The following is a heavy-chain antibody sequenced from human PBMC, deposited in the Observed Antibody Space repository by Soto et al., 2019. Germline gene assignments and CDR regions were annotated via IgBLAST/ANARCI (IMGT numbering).Heavy chain of an antibody. CDR1: GYTFTSYY. Sequence: ASVKVSCKASGYTFTSYYMHWVRQAPGQGLEWKGIIKPSGGSTSYAQKFQGRVTMTRDTSTSTVYMELGSLRSEDTAVYYCARDGPPAIAVAGTYYYYYGMDVWGQGTTVTVSS. J-gene: IGHJ6*02. CDR2: IKPSGGST. CDR3: ARDGPPAIAVAGTYYYYYGMDV. D-gene: IGHD6-19*01. V-gene: IGHV1-46*01.